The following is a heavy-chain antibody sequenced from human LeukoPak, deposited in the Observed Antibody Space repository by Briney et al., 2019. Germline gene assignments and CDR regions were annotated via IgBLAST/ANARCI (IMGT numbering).Heavy chain of an antibody. CDR2: ISPILDKP. D-gene: IGHD6-13*01. CDR1: GGTFSTYT. V-gene: IGHV1-69*08. J-gene: IGHJ4*02. Sequence: SVKVSCKASGGTFSTYTISWVRQAPGQGPEWMGRISPILDKPNYAQKFQGRLTITADKSTSTAYMELSSLRSEDTAVYYCARVVFGYSSSWYHRSYFDYWGQGTLVTVSS. CDR3: ARVVFGYSSSWYHRSYFDY.